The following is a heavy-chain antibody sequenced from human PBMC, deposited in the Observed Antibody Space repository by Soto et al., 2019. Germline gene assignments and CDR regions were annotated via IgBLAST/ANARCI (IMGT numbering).Heavy chain of an antibody. CDR3: AKVRVFLGGLSLHPGGGMDV. CDR2: ISYDGSNK. CDR1: GFTFSSYG. J-gene: IGHJ6*02. Sequence: QVQLVESGGGVVQPGRSLRLSCAASGFTFSSYGMHWVRQAPGKGLEWVAVISYDGSNKYYADSVKGPFTISRDNSKNTLHLQMNSLGAEDAVVYYCAKVRVFLGGLSLHPGGGMDVWGQGTTVTVSS. V-gene: IGHV3-30*18. D-gene: IGHD3-16*02.